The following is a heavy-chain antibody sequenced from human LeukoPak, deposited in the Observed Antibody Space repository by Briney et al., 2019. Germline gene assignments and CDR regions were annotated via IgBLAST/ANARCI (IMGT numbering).Heavy chain of an antibody. CDR1: GGTFSNYA. CDR2: IIPILGVA. D-gene: IGHD7-27*01. J-gene: IGHJ3*02. V-gene: IGHV1-69*04. CDR3: ARAPGNDAFDI. Sequence: SVKVSCKASGGTFSNYAISWVRQAPGQGLEWMGRIIPILGVANYAQKFQGRVSITADKSTGIAYMELSSLRSEDTAVYFCARAPGNDAFDIWGQGTMVTVSS.